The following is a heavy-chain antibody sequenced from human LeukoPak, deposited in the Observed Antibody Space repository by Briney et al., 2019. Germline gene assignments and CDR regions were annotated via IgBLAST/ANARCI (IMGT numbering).Heavy chain of an antibody. CDR3: AKDPQVGAAAYYFDS. CDR2: IANDGKDK. V-gene: IGHV3-30*18. Sequence: GRSLRLSCAASGFTFSRYGLHWVRQAPGKGLEWVAVIANDGKDKKYADSVKGRFTTSRDNSKSTLYLQMNSLRAEDTAMYYCAKDPQVGAAAYYFDSWGQGTLVTVSS. CDR1: GFTFSRYG. D-gene: IGHD2-2*01. J-gene: IGHJ4*02.